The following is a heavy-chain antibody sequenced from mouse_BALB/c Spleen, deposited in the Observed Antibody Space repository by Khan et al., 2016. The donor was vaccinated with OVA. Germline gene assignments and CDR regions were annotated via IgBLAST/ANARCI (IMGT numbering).Heavy chain of an antibody. Sequence: VQLQQPGPELVKPGASVKISCKATGYTFTDYNMDWVKQSHGKSLEWIGYIYPNSGGTGYNQKFKTKATLTVDISSSTAYMELRSLTSEDSADYYWTRSGYGSFAFWGQGTLVTVSA. V-gene: IGHV1S29*02. CDR1: GYTFTDYN. J-gene: IGHJ3*01. CDR3: TRSGYGSFAF. D-gene: IGHD1-2*01. CDR2: IYPNSGGT.